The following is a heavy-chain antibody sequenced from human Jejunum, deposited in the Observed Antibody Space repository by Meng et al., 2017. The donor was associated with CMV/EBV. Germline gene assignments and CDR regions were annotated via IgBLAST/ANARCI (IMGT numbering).Heavy chain of an antibody. D-gene: IGHD6-13*01. CDR3: ARGESSPDWLDP. CDR1: GFTFTSYS. CDR2: ISSSSRYI. J-gene: IGHJ5*02. Sequence: VRLVESGGGLVKPGGSLRLSCEASGFTFTSYSMNWVRPAPGKGLEWLSSISSSSRYIFYADSVKGRFTSSRDNAKNSLYLQMVSLRAEDTAVYYCARGESSPDWLDPWGQGTLVTVYS. V-gene: IGHV3-21*01.